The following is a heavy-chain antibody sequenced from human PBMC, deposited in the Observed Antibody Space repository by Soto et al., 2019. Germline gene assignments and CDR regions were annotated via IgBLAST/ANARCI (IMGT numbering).Heavy chain of an antibody. CDR2: LCAYNGNT. CDR1: GYTCTSYG. V-gene: IGHV1-18*04. J-gene: IGHJ5*02. CDR3: ARDFGDSDYYGSGSYQWFDP. Sequence: GASVKVSCKASGYTCTSYGISWVRQAPGQGLEWMGCLCAYNGNTNYAQKLQGRVTMTTDTSTSTAYMELRSLRSDDTAVYYCARDFGDSDYYGSGSYQWFDPWGQATLVTVSS. D-gene: IGHD3-10*01.